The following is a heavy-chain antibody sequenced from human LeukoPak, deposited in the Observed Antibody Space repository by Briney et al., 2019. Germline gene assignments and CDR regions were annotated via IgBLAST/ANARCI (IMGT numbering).Heavy chain of an antibody. CDR3: AREAWHNWNDLDY. D-gene: IGHD1-1*01. V-gene: IGHV1-3*01. Sequence: GASVKVSCKASGYTFTSYAMHWVRQAPGQRLEWMGWTNAGNGNTKYSQKFQGRVTITRDTSASTAYMELSSLRPEDTAVYYCAREAWHNWNDLDYWGQGTLVTVSS. J-gene: IGHJ4*02. CDR2: TNAGNGNT. CDR1: GYTFTSYA.